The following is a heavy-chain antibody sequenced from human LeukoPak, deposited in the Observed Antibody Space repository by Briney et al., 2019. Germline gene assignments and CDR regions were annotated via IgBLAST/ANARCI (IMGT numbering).Heavy chain of an antibody. Sequence: PGGSLRLSCAVSGFTFSSYAMSWVRQAPGKGLEWVSSISSSSYIYYADSVKGRFTISRDNAKNSLYLQMNSLRAEDTAVYYCARGPKLIVVVPAAYNWFDPWGQGTLVTVSS. CDR2: ISSSSYI. CDR1: GFTFSSYA. V-gene: IGHV3-21*01. J-gene: IGHJ5*02. CDR3: ARGPKLIVVVPAAYNWFDP. D-gene: IGHD2-2*01.